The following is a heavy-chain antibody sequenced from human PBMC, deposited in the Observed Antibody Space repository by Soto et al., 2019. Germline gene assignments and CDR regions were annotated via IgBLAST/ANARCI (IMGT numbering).Heavy chain of an antibody. CDR3: ARDSVVTAPVRY. D-gene: IGHD2-21*02. CDR1: GYTFTSYG. CDR2: ISAYNGNT. V-gene: IGHV1-18*01. J-gene: IGHJ4*02. Sequence: ASVKVSCKASGYTFTSYGISWVRQAPVQVLEWMVWISAYNGNTNYAQKLQGRVTMTTDTSTSKAYMELRSLRSDDTAVYYCARDSVVTAPVRYWAQGTIVTVSS.